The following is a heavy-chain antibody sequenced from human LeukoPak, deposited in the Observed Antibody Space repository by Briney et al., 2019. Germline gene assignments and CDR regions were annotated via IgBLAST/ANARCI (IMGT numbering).Heavy chain of an antibody. Sequence: SETLSLTCTVSGGSISSYYWSWIRQPPGKGREWIGYIYYSGSTNYNPSLKSRVTISVDTSKNQFSLKLSSVTAADTAVYYCARDRGVVVAARAFDIWGQGTMVTVSS. J-gene: IGHJ3*02. V-gene: IGHV4-59*01. CDR1: GGSISSYY. CDR2: IYYSGST. CDR3: ARDRGVVVAARAFDI. D-gene: IGHD2-15*01.